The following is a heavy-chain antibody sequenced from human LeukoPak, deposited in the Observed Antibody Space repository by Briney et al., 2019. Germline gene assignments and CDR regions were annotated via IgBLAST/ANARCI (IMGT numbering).Heavy chain of an antibody. CDR3: TTENGAGAFDI. D-gene: IGHD4-17*01. CDR2: IRSKTDGGTT. CDR1: RFTFSNAW. V-gene: IGHV3-15*01. J-gene: IGHJ3*02. Sequence: PGGSLTLSCAASRFTFSNAWMSWVRQAPGKGLEWGGRIRSKTDGGTTDYAAPVKGRFTISSDDSKNTLYLKMNSLKTEDTAVYYCTTENGAGAFDIWSQGTMVTVSS.